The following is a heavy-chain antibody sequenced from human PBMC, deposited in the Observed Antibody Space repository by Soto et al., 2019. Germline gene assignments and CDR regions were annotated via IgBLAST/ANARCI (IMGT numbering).Heavy chain of an antibody. V-gene: IGHV1-46*01. J-gene: IGHJ4*02. D-gene: IGHD1-26*01. CDR1: GYTFTSYG. CDR3: ARPTYSGSYAPFDY. CDR2: INPSGGST. Sequence: GASVKVSCKASGYTFTSYGISWVRQAPGQGLEWMGIINPSGGSTSYAQKFQGRVTMTRDTSTSTVYMELSSLRPEDTAVYYCARPTYSGSYAPFDYWGQGTLVTVSS.